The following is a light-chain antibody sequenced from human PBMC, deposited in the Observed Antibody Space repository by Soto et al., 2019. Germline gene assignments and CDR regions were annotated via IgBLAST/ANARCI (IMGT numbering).Light chain of an antibody. Sequence: SYDLAQPPSVPVAPGQTARISCGGNNIGRKSVHWYQQKPGRAPVVVVYDDSDRPSGIPERFSGANSGDTATLTISRVEAGDEADYYCHVWDSSSGHYIFGTGTKVTVL. CDR3: HVWDSSSGHYI. CDR1: NIGRKS. V-gene: IGLV3-21*02. CDR2: DDS. J-gene: IGLJ1*01.